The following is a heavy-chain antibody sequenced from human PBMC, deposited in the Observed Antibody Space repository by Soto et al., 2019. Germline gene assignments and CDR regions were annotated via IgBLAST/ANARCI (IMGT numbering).Heavy chain of an antibody. J-gene: IGHJ4*02. D-gene: IGHD6-19*01. CDR2: ISGTGGST. CDR1: GFTFTNYA. Sequence: EVQLLESGGGLVQPGGSLRLSCAASGFTFTNYAMSWVRQAPGKGLEWVSTISGTGGSTFYADSVKGRFTISRDNSKNTLYLQMNSLRAEDSAVYYCAKEWGQWLGFDYWGQGALVLVSS. V-gene: IGHV3-23*01. CDR3: AKEWGQWLGFDY.